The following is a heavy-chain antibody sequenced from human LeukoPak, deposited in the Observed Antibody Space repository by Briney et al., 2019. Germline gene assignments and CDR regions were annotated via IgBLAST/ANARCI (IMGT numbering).Heavy chain of an antibody. CDR1: GFSFSNDW. Sequence: GGSLRLSCAASGFSFSNDWMCWVRQAPGKGLEWVSVIYRGGSTYYADSVKGRFTISRDNSKNMVYLQMNSLRVEDTAVYYCARGGAYGSGNHYRGGAFDIWGQGTMVTVSS. J-gene: IGHJ3*02. D-gene: IGHD3-10*01. CDR2: IYRGGST. V-gene: IGHV3-53*01. CDR3: ARGGAYGSGNHYRGGAFDI.